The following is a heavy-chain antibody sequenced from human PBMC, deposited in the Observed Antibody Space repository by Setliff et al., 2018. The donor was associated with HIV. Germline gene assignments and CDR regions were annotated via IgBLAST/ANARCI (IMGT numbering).Heavy chain of an antibody. J-gene: IGHJ2*01. CDR3: ARGTPDHEVWYFDL. V-gene: IGHV4-31*03. CDR1: GGSMSSGDYY. CDR2: IYYSGST. Sequence: PSETLSLTCSVSGGSMSSGDYYWSWIRQHPGKGLEWIGYIYYSGSTYYNPSLKSRITISGDTSKNQLSLKLSSVTAADTAIYYCARGTPDHEVWYFDLWGRGTLVTVSS.